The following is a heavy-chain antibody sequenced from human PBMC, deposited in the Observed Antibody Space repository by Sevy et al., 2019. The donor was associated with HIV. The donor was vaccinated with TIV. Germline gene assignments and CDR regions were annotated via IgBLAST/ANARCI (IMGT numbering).Heavy chain of an antibody. J-gene: IGHJ5*02. Sequence: SETLSLTCTVSGGSISSSSYYWGWIRQPPGKGLEWIGSIYYSGSTYYNPSIKSRVTLSVDTSKNQFSLKLSSVTAADTAVYYCASLLWFGELSPNYNWFDPWGQGTLVTVSS. V-gene: IGHV4-39*01. CDR1: GGSISSSSYY. D-gene: IGHD3-10*01. CDR2: IYYSGST. CDR3: ASLLWFGELSPNYNWFDP.